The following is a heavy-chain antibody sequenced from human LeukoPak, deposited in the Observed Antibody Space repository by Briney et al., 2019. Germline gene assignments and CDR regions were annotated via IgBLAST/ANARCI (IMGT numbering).Heavy chain of an antibody. J-gene: IGHJ4*02. CDR2: IYSGGST. CDR3: ARGGEWLAATRY. D-gene: IGHD5-12*01. CDR1: GFIVTSSY. Sequence: PGGSLRLSCAASGFIVTSSYMSWVRQAPGKGLEWVSVIYSGGSTYYSDSVKGRFTISTDNSKNTLYLQMNSLRAEDTAVYYCARGGEWLAATRYWGQGTLVTVSS. V-gene: IGHV3-66*01.